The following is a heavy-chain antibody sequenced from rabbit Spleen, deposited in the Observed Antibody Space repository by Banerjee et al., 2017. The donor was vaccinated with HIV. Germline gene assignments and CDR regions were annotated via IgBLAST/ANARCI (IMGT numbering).Heavy chain of an antibody. CDR2: IYTSDGDT. CDR1: GVSFSSDYF. D-gene: IGHD1-1*01. J-gene: IGHJ2*01. Sequence: QEQLVESGGGLVQPEGSLTLTCTTSGVSFSSDYFMCWVRQAPGKGPEWSACIYTSDGDTDYANWPKGRFTISKASSTTVTLQMTSLTAADTATYFCARNYVNVFDPWGPGTLVTVS. V-gene: IGHV1S45*01. CDR3: ARNYVNVFDP.